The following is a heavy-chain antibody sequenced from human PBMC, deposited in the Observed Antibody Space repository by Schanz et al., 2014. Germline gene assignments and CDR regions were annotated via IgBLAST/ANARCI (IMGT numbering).Heavy chain of an antibody. CDR1: GYTFTTYY. V-gene: IGHV1-18*04. Sequence: QGQLVQSGAEVKKPGASVKVSCKASGYTFTTYYIHWVRQAPGQGPELMGWINAHTGNTQYAQKFQGRVNMTRDTVTTTVHLELTRLRTDDTDIYYCARVHIATYHYNSPGAFDIWGQGTRVTVSS. CDR2: INAHTGNT. CDR3: ARVHIATYHYNSPGAFDI. D-gene: IGHD3-10*01. J-gene: IGHJ3*02.